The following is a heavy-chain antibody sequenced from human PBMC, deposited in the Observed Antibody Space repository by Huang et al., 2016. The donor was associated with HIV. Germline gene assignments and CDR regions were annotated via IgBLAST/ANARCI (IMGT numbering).Heavy chain of an antibody. J-gene: IGHJ3*02. V-gene: IGHV3-9*01. D-gene: IGHD6-19*01. CDR3: AKDIKADSSDWYTWAFDI. CDR1: GFTFDDYD. CDR2: SSWNRVSV. Sequence: EVQLVEFGGGLVQPGRSMRFLCAASGFTFDDYDIHWVWQGAAKGMEWDSGSSWNRVSVGYATSGKGRFTIARDKAKNYLKLQMNRLKAEDTALYYCAKDIKADSSDWYTWAFDIWGQGTMVTVSS.